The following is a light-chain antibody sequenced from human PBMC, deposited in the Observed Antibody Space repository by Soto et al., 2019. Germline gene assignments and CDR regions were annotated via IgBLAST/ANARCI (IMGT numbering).Light chain of an antibody. V-gene: IGLV1-47*02. CDR3: AATDDSLGGPV. CDR1: SSNIETNY. J-gene: IGLJ2*01. CDR2: TNN. Sequence: QSVLTQPPSASGTPGQRVTISCSGSSSNIETNYVYWYQHLPGAAHKLLIFTNNQRPSGVPDRFSASKSGTSASLAISGLRSEDEGDYYCAATDDSLGGPVFGGGTKLTVL.